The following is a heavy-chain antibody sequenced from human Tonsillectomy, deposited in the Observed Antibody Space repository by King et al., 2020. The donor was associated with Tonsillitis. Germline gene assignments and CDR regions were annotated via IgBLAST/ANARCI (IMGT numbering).Heavy chain of an antibody. V-gene: IGHV1-69*04. CDR1: GGTFSNYA. J-gene: IGHJ4*02. CDR3: AREDFSNKYFDY. Sequence: AQLVQSGAEVKKPGSSVKVSCTASGGTFSNYAISWVRQAPGQGLEWMGRIIPILDVAKFAQKSQGRVTITADKSTSAAYMELSSLRSEDTAVYYCAREDFSNKYFDYWGQGTLVTVSA. D-gene: IGHD4-11*01. CDR2: IIPILDVA.